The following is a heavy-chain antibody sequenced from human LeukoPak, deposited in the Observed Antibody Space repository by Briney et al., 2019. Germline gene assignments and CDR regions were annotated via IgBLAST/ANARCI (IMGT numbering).Heavy chain of an antibody. CDR3: ARDINGYYYDSHGYYPTDL. Sequence: ASVKVSCKASGYIFTSYGISWVRQAPGQGLEWMGWISVYNGNTNYPQRLQGRVTMNTDTSTTTAYMELRSLRSDDTAVYYCARDINGYYYDSHGYYPTDLWGQGTLVTASS. J-gene: IGHJ5*02. CDR2: ISVYNGNT. D-gene: IGHD3-22*01. V-gene: IGHV1-18*01. CDR1: GYIFTSYG.